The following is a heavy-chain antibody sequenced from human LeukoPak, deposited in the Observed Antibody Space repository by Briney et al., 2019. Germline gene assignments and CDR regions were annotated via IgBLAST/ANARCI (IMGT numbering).Heavy chain of an antibody. CDR1: GASFSGYY. D-gene: IGHD2-15*01. CDR2: INHSGST. J-gene: IGHJ6*02. Sequence: PSETLSLTCAVYGASFSGYYWSWIRQPPGKGPEWIGEINHSGSTNYNPSLKSRVTISEDTSKNQFSLRLSSVTAADTAVYYCASRPQGPSCSGGTCYDYYYGMDVWGQGTTVTVSS. V-gene: IGHV4-34*01. CDR3: ASRPQGPSCSGGTCYDYYYGMDV.